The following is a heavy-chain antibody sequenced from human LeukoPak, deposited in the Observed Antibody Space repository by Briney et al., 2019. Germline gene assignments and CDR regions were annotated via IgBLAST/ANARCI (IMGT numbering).Heavy chain of an antibody. CDR1: GFTFDDYG. CDR3: ARDLGIEAASWFDP. Sequence: GGSLRLSCAASGFTFDDYGMSWVRQAPGKGLEWVSGINWNGGSTGYADSVKGRFTISRDNAKNSLYLQMNSLRAEDTALYYCARDLGIEAASWFDPWGQGTLVTVSS. V-gene: IGHV3-20*04. D-gene: IGHD6-13*01. CDR2: INWNGGST. J-gene: IGHJ5*02.